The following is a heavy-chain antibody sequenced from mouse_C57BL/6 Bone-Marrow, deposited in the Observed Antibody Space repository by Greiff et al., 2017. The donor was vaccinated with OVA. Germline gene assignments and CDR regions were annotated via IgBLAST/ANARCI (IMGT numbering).Heavy chain of an antibody. Sequence: EVMLVESGGGLVKPGGSLKLSCAASGFTFSSYAMSWVRQTPEKRLEGVATISDGGSYTYYPDNVKGRFTISRDNAKNNLYLQMSHLKSEDTAMYYCARDEDGSHYFDYWGQGTTLTVSS. J-gene: IGHJ2*01. CDR2: ISDGGSYT. V-gene: IGHV5-4*01. CDR1: GFTFSSYA. CDR3: ARDEDGSHYFDY. D-gene: IGHD1-1*01.